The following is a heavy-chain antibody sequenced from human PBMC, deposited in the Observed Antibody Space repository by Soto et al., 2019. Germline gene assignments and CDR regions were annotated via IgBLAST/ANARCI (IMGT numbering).Heavy chain of an antibody. CDR1: GGSISSSNYC. Sequence: SETLSLTCTVSGGSISSSNYCWGWIRQPPGKGLAWIGTICYSGSTYYNPSLKSRVTISVDTSKTQFSLKLSSVTAADTAVYHCARLDIVPDYWGPGTLVTVS. V-gene: IGHV4-39*01. D-gene: IGHD2-8*01. CDR2: ICYSGST. J-gene: IGHJ4*02. CDR3: ARLDIVPDY.